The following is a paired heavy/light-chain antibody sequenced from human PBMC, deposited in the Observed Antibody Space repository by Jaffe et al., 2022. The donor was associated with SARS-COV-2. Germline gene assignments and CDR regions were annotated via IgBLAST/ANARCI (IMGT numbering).Light chain of an antibody. CDR1: QGIGSW. CDR2: AAS. V-gene: IGKV1-12*01. CDR3: QQANSFPRT. J-gene: IGKJ2*01. Sequence: DIQMTQSPSSVSASVGDRVTITCRASQGIGSWLAWYQQRPGKAPNLLIYAASSLQSGVPSRFSGSGSGRDFTLTISSLQPEDFATYFCQQANSFPRTFGQGTKLEIK.
Heavy chain of an antibody. CDR1: GFTFSASA. D-gene: IGHD3-16*01. J-gene: IGHJ4*02. Sequence: QVQLVESGGGVVQPGRSLRLSCAASGFTFSASAMHWVRQSPGKGLEWLAFIWHDGNNIYYADSVKGRFTISRDNSKNTLYLQMNSLRAEDTAVYYCARDLGKGRYFDYWGRGTPVTVSS. CDR2: IWHDGNNI. V-gene: IGHV3-33*01. CDR3: ARDLGKGRYFDY.